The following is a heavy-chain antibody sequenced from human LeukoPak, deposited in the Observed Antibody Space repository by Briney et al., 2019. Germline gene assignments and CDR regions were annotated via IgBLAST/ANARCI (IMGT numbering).Heavy chain of an antibody. CDR1: VGSISRDY. CDR2: IYYSGST. V-gene: IGHV4-59*01. CDR3: ARAEDYSTYSG. Sequence: PSETLSLTCTVPVGSISRDYWSLIRQPPGKGLEWSGYIYYSGSTNYNPSLKSRVTISLDTSKNVFPRNLSRVAAADTAGYYCARAEDYSTYSGWGQGTLVTV. J-gene: IGHJ4*02. D-gene: IGHD4-11*01.